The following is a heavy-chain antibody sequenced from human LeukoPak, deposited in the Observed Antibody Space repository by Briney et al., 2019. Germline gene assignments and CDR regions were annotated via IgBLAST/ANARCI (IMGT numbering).Heavy chain of an antibody. D-gene: IGHD1-26*01. CDR2: ISGSGGRT. CDR3: ARNVWGAFDI. CDR1: GFTFSRYG. V-gene: IGHV3-23*01. Sequence: GGSLRLSCAASGFTFSRYGMSWVRQAPGKGLEWVSAISGSGGRTYYADSVKGRFTISRDNSKNTLYLQMNSLRAEDTAVYYCARNVWGAFDIWGQGTMVTVSS. J-gene: IGHJ3*02.